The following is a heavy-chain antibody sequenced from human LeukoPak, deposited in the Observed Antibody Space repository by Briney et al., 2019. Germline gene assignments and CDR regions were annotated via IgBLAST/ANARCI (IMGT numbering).Heavy chain of an antibody. CDR2: ISWDGGST. CDR3: AKAVDTMIRGQIGGFDY. J-gene: IGHJ4*02. D-gene: IGHD3-10*01. V-gene: IGHV3-43D*04. CDR1: GFTFDDYA. Sequence: KPGGSLRLSCAASGFTFDDYAMHWVRQAPGKGLEWVSLISWDGGSTYYADSAKGRFTISRDNSKNSLYLQMNSLRAEDTALYYCAKAVDTMIRGQIGGFDYWGQGTLVTVSS.